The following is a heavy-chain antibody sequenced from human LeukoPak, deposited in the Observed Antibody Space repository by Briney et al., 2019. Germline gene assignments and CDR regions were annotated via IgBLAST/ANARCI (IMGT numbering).Heavy chain of an antibody. CDR1: GGSVSSGSYY. V-gene: IGHV4-61*01. Sequence: SETLSLTCTVSGGSVSSGSYYWSWIRQPPGKGLEWIGYIYYSGSTNYNPSLKSRVTISVDTSKNQFSLKLSSVTAADTAVYYCARHPTLTRENDYWGQGTLVTVSS. CDR3: ARHPTLTRENDY. J-gene: IGHJ4*02. CDR2: IYYSGST.